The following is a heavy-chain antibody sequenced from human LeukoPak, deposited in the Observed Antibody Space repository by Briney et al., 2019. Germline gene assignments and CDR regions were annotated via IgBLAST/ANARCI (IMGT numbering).Heavy chain of an antibody. J-gene: IGHJ4*02. V-gene: IGHV3-23*01. CDR2: ISLDGETT. CDR3: AQGYLSGWYPN. Sequence: PGGSLRLSCAVSGFSVGSSGMSWVRQAPGKGLEWISAISLDGETTYYADSVKGRFFISRDSSRNTPYLQLSSLRVEDTAVYYCAQGYLSGWYPNWGQGSLVSVSS. CDR1: GFSVGSSG. D-gene: IGHD6-19*01.